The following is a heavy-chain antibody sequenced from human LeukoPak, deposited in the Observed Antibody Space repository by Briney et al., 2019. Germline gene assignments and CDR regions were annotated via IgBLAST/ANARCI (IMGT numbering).Heavy chain of an antibody. CDR1: GYTFTSYY. J-gene: IGHJ4*02. Sequence: GASVKVSCKASGYTFTSYYMHWVRQAPGQGLEWMGIMNPSGGSTSYAQKFQGRVTMTRDTSTSTVYMELSSLRSEDTAVYYCARDPGYDYVWGSYRYFDYWGQRTLVTVSS. CDR3: ARDPGYDYVWGSYRYFDY. V-gene: IGHV1-46*01. D-gene: IGHD3-16*02. CDR2: MNPSGGST.